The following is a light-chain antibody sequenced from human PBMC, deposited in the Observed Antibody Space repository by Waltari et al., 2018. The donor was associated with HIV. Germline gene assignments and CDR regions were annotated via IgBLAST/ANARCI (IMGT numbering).Light chain of an antibody. J-gene: IGKJ2*01. CDR2: LTS. CDR3: MQALQSPWT. V-gene: IGKV2-28*01. CDR1: QSLLYKNGKTY. Sequence: DIVMTKSPLSLPVTPGEPASMSCWSSQSLLYKNGKTYLNWYLQKPGQSPQVLIYLTSNRASGVPDRFSGSGSGTDFTLKISRVEAEDIGVYYCMQALQSPWTFGQGTKLEIK.